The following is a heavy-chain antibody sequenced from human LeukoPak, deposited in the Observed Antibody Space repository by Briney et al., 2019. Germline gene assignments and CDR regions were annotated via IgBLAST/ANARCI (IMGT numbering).Heavy chain of an antibody. Sequence: PSETLSLTCAVYGGSFSGYYWSWIRQPPGKGLEWIGEINHSGSTNYNPSLKSRVTISVDTSKNQFSLKLSSVTAADTAVYYCASQVGAPGYYFDYWGQGTLVTVSS. J-gene: IGHJ4*02. D-gene: IGHD1-26*01. V-gene: IGHV4-34*01. CDR2: INHSGST. CDR1: GGSFSGYY. CDR3: ASQVGAPGYYFDY.